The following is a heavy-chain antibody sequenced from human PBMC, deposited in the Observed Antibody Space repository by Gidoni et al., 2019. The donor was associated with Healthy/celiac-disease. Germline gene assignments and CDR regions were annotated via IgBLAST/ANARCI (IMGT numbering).Heavy chain of an antibody. CDR3: ARGEGSSWYYFDY. J-gene: IGHJ4*02. Sequence: EVQLVETGGGLIQPGGSLRLSCAASGFTVRSNYMGWVRQAPGKGLEWVSVIYSGGSTYYADSVKGRFTISRDNSKNTLYLQMNSLRAEDTAVYYCARGEGSSWYYFDYWGQGTLVTVSS. CDR2: IYSGGST. CDR1: GFTVRSNY. D-gene: IGHD6-13*01. V-gene: IGHV3-53*02.